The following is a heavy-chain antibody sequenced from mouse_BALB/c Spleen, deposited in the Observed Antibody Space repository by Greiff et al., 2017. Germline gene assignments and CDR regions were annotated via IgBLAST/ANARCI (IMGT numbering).Heavy chain of an antibody. CDR1: GYTFSDYY. Sequence: EVHLVESGGGLVKPGGSLRLSCAASGYTFSDYYMYWVRQTPEKRLEWVATISDGGSYTYYPDSVKGRFTISRDNAKNNMYLQMSSLKSEDTAMYYCARLRVAAMDYWGQGTSVTVSS. V-gene: IGHV5-4*02. CDR3: ARLRVAAMDY. J-gene: IGHJ4*01. CDR2: ISDGGSYT.